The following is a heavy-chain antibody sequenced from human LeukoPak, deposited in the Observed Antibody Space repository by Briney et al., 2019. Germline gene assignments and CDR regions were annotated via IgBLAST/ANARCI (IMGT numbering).Heavy chain of an antibody. Sequence: GGSLRLSCAASGFTFSSYWMHWVRQGPGKGLVWVSRINTDGSSTSHADSVKGRFTISRDNTKNMVYLQMNSLRAEYTAVYYCARGPWGSSNWFDPWGQGTLVIVSS. V-gene: IGHV3-74*01. J-gene: IGHJ5*02. CDR3: ARGPWGSSNWFDP. CDR2: INTDGSST. D-gene: IGHD2-15*01. CDR1: GFTFSSYW.